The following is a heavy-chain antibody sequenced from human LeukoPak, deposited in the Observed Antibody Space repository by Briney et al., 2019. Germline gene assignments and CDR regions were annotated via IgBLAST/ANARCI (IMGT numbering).Heavy chain of an antibody. CDR3: ATSPLWINWFDP. CDR2: INPNSGGT. J-gene: IGHJ5*02. CDR1: GYTFTGYY. V-gene: IGHV1-2*02. D-gene: IGHD2-2*03. Sequence: GASVKVSCKASGYTFTGYYMHWVRQAPGQGLEWMGWINPNSGGTNYAQKFQGRVTMTRDTSISTAYMELSKLRSDDTAVYYCATSPLWINWFDPWGQGTLVTVSS.